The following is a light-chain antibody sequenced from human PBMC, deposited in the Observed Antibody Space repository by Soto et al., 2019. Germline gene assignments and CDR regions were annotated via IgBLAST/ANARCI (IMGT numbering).Light chain of an antibody. J-gene: IGKJ4*01. V-gene: IGKV3-20*01. CDR2: RVS. CDR3: QQYGNVPLT. Sequence: EVVLTQSPGTLSLSPGDGATLSCRASQSVSNRYFAWYQQKPGQAPRLLIYRVSSRATGIPDRFSGSGSGTDFTLTISRLEPEDFAVYYCQQYGNVPLTFGGGTKVEIK. CDR1: QSVSNRY.